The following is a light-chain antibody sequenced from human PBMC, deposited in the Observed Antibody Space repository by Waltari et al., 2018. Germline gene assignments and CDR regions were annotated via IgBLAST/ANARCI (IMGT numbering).Light chain of an antibody. CDR1: HRVNSDY. CDR2: GAS. CDR3: QQYGSSPWT. J-gene: IGKJ1*01. V-gene: IGKV3-20*01. Sequence: VLTQSPGTLSLSPGERGPLSCRASHRVNSDYLAWYQQKPGQDPRLLIYGASNRAAGIPDRFSGSGSGTEFTLTISRLEPEDSAVYYCQQYGSSPWTFGLGTKVEIK.